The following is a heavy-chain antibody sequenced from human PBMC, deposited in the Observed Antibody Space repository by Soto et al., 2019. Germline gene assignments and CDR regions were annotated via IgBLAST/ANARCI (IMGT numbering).Heavy chain of an antibody. CDR2: LGGNGFTT. D-gene: IGHD4-17*01. CDR1: GFTFGSYA. V-gene: IGHV3-23*01. CDR3: AKALRPSVNLFYYMDV. Sequence: EVQLLESGGGLVQPGGSLRLSCVVSGFTFGSYAMSWVRQAPEKGPEWVAILGGNGFTTYYADSVKGRFTISGDKSKSTLFLHMNPLRADDTGVYYCAKALRPSVNLFYYMDVWGRRTAVTVSS. J-gene: IGHJ6*03.